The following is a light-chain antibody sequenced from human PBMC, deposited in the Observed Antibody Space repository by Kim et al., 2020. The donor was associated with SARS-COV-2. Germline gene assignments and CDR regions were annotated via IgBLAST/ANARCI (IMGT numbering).Light chain of an antibody. CDR2: RNN. V-gene: IGLV10-54*01. Sequence: QTTTRTGTGSRNSIGNKGAAWLQQHQGHPPKLLSYRNNNRPSGIAEGLSASRSRNTASLTITGLQPEDEADYYCSAWDSSLSAWVFGGGTQLTVL. J-gene: IGLJ3*02. CDR1: RNSIGNKG. CDR3: SAWDSSLSAWV.